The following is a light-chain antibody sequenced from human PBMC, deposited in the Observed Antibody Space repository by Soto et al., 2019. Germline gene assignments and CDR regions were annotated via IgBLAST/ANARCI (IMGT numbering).Light chain of an antibody. CDR2: GVS. V-gene: IGKV1-9*01. CDR3: QNRHWA. CDR1: QEISGY. J-gene: IGKJ1*01. Sequence: IQLTQSPSSLSASVGDRVTITCRASQEISGYLAWYQQTPGKAPTLLIYGVSTLQDGVSSRFSGRRSGTDISLTISSLEPEDFATYYCQNRHWAFGPGT.